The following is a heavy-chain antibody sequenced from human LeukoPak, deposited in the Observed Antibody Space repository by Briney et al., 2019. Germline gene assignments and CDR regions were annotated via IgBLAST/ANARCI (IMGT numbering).Heavy chain of an antibody. CDR2: IRFDGSNK. J-gene: IGHJ4*02. CDR1: GFTFSSYG. D-gene: IGHD2-2*01. CDR3: AKFNRQYCSSTSCYGGFDY. V-gene: IGHV3-30*02. Sequence: GGSLRLSCAASGFTFSSYGMHWVRQAPGKGLEWVAFIRFDGSNKYYTDSVKGRFTLSRDNSKNTLYLQINSLRAEDTAVYYCAKFNRQYCSSTSCYGGFDYWGQGTLVTVSS.